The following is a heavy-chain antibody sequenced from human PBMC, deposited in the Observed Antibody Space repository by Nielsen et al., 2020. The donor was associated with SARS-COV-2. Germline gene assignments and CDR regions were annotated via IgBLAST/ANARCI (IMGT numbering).Heavy chain of an antibody. CDR2: ISSSSSYT. Sequence: GESLKISCAASGFTFSDYYMSWIRQAPGKGLEWVSYISSSSSYTNYADSVKGRFTISRDNAKNSLYLQMNSLKTEDTAVYYCTTGIDNWGQGTLVTVSS. CDR3: TTGIDN. D-gene: IGHD3-9*01. CDR1: GFTFSDYY. J-gene: IGHJ4*02. V-gene: IGHV3-11*05.